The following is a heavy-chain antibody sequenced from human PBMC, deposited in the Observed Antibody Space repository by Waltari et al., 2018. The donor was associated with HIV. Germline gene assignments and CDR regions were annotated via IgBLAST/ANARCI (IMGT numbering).Heavy chain of an antibody. CDR1: GLVVGTYR. J-gene: IGHJ6*02. Sequence: PLAVSGGVLVRPGGYMRRPWTAAGLVVGTYRMYCARLGRVQGREWVSSISSSSSYIYYADSVKGRFTISRDNAKNSLYLQMNSLRAEDTAVYYWARDDAIAVAGNGNYYGMDVWGQGTTVTVSS. CDR3: ARDDAIAVAGNGNYYGMDV. D-gene: IGHD6-19*01. V-gene: IGHV3-21*01. CDR2: ISSSSSYI.